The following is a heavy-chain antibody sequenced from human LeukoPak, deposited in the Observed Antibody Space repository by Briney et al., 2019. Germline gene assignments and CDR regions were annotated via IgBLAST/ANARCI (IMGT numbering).Heavy chain of an antibody. Sequence: GGSLRLSCAASGFTFSSYDMHWVRQATGKGLEWVSAIGTAGDTYYPGSVKGRFTISRENAKNSLYLQMNSLRAGDTAVYYCARILNTGGYSYPGSLDFWGQGILVTVSS. CDR1: GFTFSSYD. J-gene: IGHJ4*02. CDR3: ARILNTGGYSYPGSLDF. CDR2: IGTAGDT. D-gene: IGHD2-8*02. V-gene: IGHV3-13*01.